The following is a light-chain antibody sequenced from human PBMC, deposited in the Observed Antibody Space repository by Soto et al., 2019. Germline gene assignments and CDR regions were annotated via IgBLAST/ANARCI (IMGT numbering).Light chain of an antibody. CDR2: DNN. CDR3: AAWDDSLTGLNV. J-gene: IGLJ1*01. CDR1: SSNIGRNT. Sequence: VLSQPPSASGTPGQRVAISCSGSSSNIGRNTVNWYQQLPGTAPKLLIYDNNRRPSGVPDRFSGSKSGTPASLAISGLQSEDEADYYCAAWDDSLTGLNVFGTGTKVTVL. V-gene: IGLV1-44*01.